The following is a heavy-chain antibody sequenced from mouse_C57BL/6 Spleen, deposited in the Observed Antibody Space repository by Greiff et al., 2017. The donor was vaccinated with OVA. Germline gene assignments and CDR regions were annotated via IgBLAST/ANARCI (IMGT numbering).Heavy chain of an antibody. CDR2: IYPGDGDT. J-gene: IGHJ2*01. V-gene: IGHV1-82*01. CDR3: ARLGQLRPDY. Sequence: VQLQQSGPELVKPGASVKISCKASGYAFSSSWMNWVKQRPGKGLEWIGRIYPGDGDTNYNGKFKGKATLTADKSSSTAYMQLSSLTSEDSAVYFCARLGQLRPDYWGQGTTLTVSS. CDR1: GYAFSSSW. D-gene: IGHD3-2*02.